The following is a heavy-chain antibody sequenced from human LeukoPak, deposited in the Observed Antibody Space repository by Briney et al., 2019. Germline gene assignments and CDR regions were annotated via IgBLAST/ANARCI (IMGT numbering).Heavy chain of an antibody. D-gene: IGHD2-15*01. J-gene: IGHJ4*02. V-gene: IGHV4-59*08. CDR3: ARWTCHGGTCYYLDY. Sequence: SETLSLTCSVSGGSITSYYWSWIRQPPGKALEYIGHTYYTGRTDYNPSLKSRVTVSVDTSKNQFSLNLNSVTAADTAVYFCARWTCHGGTCYYLDYWGQGTQVTVSS. CDR1: GGSITSYY. CDR2: TYYTGRT.